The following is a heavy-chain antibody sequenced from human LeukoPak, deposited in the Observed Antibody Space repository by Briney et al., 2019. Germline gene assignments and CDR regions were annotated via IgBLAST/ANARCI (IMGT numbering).Heavy chain of an antibody. CDR3: ARELASAAFDY. Sequence: GGSLRLSCAASGFTFSVYWMHWVRQALGKRLVWVSLIKSDGSSAMYADSVKGRFSISRDNAKNTLYLQMNSLRAEDTAVYFCARELASAAFDYWGQGTPVTVSS. CDR2: IKSDGSSA. V-gene: IGHV3-74*03. J-gene: IGHJ4*02. CDR1: GFTFSVYW. D-gene: IGHD5-12*01.